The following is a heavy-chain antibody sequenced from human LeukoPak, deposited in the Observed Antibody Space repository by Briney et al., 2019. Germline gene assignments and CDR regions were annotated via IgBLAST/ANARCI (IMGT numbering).Heavy chain of an antibody. Sequence: GGSLRLSCAASGFTFSSYWMSWVRQAPGKGLEWVANIKQVGSEKYYVDSVKGRFTISRDNAKNSLYLQMNSLRAEDTAVYYCARVLTLGYYYMDVWGKGTTVTVSS. D-gene: IGHD1-14*01. J-gene: IGHJ6*03. CDR2: IKQVGSEK. CDR1: GFTFSSYW. CDR3: ARVLTLGYYYMDV. V-gene: IGHV3-7*01.